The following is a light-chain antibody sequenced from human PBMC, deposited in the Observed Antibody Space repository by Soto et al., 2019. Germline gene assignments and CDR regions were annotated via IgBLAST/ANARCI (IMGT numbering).Light chain of an antibody. CDR1: QSVSSSY. CDR2: GAS. Sequence: EIVLTQSPGTLSLSPGERATLSCRASQSVSSSYLAWYQQKPGQAPRLLIYGASSRATGIPDRFSGSGSGTDFTLTISRLEPEDFAVYYCHQYGCSPYTVGQGTKLEIK. J-gene: IGKJ2*01. V-gene: IGKV3-20*01. CDR3: HQYGCSPYT.